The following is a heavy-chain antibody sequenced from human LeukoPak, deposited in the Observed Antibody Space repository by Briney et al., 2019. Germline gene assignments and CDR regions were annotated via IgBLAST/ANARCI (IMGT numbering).Heavy chain of an antibody. J-gene: IGHJ4*02. CDR2: ISWNSGSI. Sequence: PGGSLRLSCAASGFTFDDYAMHWVRQAPGKGLEWVSGISWNSGSIGYADSVKGRFTISRDNAKNSLYLQMNSLRAGDTALYYCAKDGGFTAMVELDYWGQGTLVTVSS. D-gene: IGHD5-18*01. CDR1: GFTFDDYA. CDR3: AKDGGFTAMVELDY. V-gene: IGHV3-9*01.